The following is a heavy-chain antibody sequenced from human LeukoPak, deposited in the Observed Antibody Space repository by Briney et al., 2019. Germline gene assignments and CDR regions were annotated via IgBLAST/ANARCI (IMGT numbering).Heavy chain of an antibody. J-gene: IGHJ6*02. CDR3: ARGGDSRVYYYGMDV. V-gene: IGHV3-33*01. Sequence: GSLRLSCAASGFTFSSYGMHWVRQAPGKGLEWVAVIWYDGSNKYYADSVKGRFTISRDDSKNTLYLQMNSLRAEDTAVYYCARGGDSRVYYYGMDVWGQGTTVTVSS. CDR2: IWYDGSNK. D-gene: IGHD2-15*01. CDR1: GFTFSSYG.